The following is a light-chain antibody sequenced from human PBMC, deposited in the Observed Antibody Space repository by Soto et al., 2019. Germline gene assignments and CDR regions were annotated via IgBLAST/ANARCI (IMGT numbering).Light chain of an antibody. V-gene: IGLV1-40*01. CDR1: NSNIGAGSG. CDR2: ANT. J-gene: IGLJ2*01. CDR3: QSFDSSLTGLI. Sequence: QSVLTQPPSVSGAPGQRVTISCTGNNSNIGAGSGVNWYQQFPNRAPKLLIYANTHRPSGVPDRFSGSTSATSASLAITGLQTQDEADYYCQSFDSSLTGLIFGGGTNLTVL.